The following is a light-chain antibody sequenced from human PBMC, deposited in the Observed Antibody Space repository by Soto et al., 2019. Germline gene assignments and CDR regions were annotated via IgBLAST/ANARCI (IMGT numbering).Light chain of an antibody. CDR2: GAS. Sequence: PGDRVTLSCRASQSVSSSYLTWYQQKPGQAPRLLIYGASTRATSIPARFSGSGSGTDFTLTISSLQPEDFAVYYCQQDYNLPWTFGQGTKVEIK. CDR1: QSVSSSY. V-gene: IGKV3D-7*01. CDR3: QQDYNLPWT. J-gene: IGKJ1*01.